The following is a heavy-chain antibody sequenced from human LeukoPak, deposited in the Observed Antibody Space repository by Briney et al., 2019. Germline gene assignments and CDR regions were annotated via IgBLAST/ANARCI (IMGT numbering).Heavy chain of an antibody. CDR1: GFTFSSYG. J-gene: IGHJ4*02. V-gene: IGHV3-30*02. CDR3: AKDSALYCSSTNCYTGLDY. Sequence: GGSLRLSCAASGFTFSSYGMHWVRQAPGKGLEGVAFIRYDGSNKYYADSVKGRFTISRDNYKNTLYLQMNSLRAEDTAVYYCAKDSALYCSSTNCYTGLDYWGQGTLVTVSS. CDR2: IRYDGSNK. D-gene: IGHD2-2*02.